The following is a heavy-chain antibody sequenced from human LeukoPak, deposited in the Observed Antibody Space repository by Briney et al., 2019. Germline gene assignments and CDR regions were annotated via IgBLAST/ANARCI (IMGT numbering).Heavy chain of an antibody. J-gene: IGHJ4*02. CDR2: IYYSGST. V-gene: IGHV4-39*01. Sequence: ITINTYAMSWVRQSPGKGMEWIGSIYYSGSTYYNPSLKSRVTISVDTSKNQFSLKLSSVTAADTAVYYCARLIAAAAAYYFDYWGQGTLVTVSS. D-gene: IGHD6-13*01. CDR3: ARLIAAAAAYYFDY. CDR1: ITINTYA.